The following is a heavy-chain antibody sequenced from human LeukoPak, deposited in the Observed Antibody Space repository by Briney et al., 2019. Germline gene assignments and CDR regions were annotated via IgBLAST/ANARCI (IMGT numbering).Heavy chain of an antibody. J-gene: IGHJ4*02. Sequence: GASVKVSCKSSGDIFTVSFMHWVRQAPGQGLEWMGWINSKTGGTKFAQKFQGRVTMTRDTSISTAHMELSSLRSDDTAVYYCARADPVAYWGQGTQVTVSS. CDR2: INSKTGGT. V-gene: IGHV1-2*02. CDR3: ARADPVAY. CDR1: GDIFTVSF.